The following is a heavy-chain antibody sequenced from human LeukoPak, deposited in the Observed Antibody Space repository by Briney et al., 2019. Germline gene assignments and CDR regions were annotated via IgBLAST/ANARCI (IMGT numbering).Heavy chain of an antibody. J-gene: IGHJ4*02. CDR1: GYTFTSYD. V-gene: IGHV1-8*01. CDR3: ARDLTGTGDY. Sequence: GASVKVSCKASGYTFTSYDINWVRQATGQGLEWMGWMNPNTGNAGYAQKFQDRVTITWDASISTAYMDLSSLRAEDTALYYCARDLTGTGDYWGQGTLVTVSS. CDR2: MNPNTGNA. D-gene: IGHD1-20*01.